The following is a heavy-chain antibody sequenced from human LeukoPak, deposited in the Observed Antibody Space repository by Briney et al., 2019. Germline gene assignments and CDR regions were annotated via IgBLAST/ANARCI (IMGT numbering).Heavy chain of an antibody. J-gene: IGHJ3*02. CDR1: GFTFSSYA. Sequence: GGSLRLSCAASGFTFSSYAMHWVRQAPGKGLEWVAVISYDGSNKYYADSVKGRFTISRDNSKNTLYLQMNSLRAEDTAVYYCARDLRRITMIVVVITHAFDIWGQGTMVTVSS. CDR3: ARDLRRITMIVVVITHAFDI. D-gene: IGHD3-22*01. V-gene: IGHV3-30-3*01. CDR2: ISYDGSNK.